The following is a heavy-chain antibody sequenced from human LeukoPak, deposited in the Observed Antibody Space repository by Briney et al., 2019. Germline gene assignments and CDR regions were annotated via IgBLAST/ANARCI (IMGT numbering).Heavy chain of an antibody. Sequence: GGSLELSWAAFGLPFISLSMNWVGQAPGKGPGWVSSISISSSYIYNADSVKGRFTITTDNAKNTPYLQMNSLRAEDTAVYYCARDKIVGATYFDYWGQGTLVTVSS. J-gene: IGHJ4*02. V-gene: IGHV3-21*01. CDR2: ISISSSYI. D-gene: IGHD1-26*01. CDR1: GLPFISLS. CDR3: ARDKIVGATYFDY.